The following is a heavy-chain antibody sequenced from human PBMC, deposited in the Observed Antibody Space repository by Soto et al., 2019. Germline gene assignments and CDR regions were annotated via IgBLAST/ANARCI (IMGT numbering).Heavy chain of an antibody. J-gene: IGHJ6*02. CDR2: ISYDGSNK. V-gene: IGHV3-30*03. CDR3: AGGDIVLVPAALRVSYYYYGMDV. CDR1: GFTFSSYG. D-gene: IGHD2-2*01. Sequence: QVQLVESGGGVVQPGRSLRLSCAASGFTFSSYGMHWVRQAPGKGLEWVAVISYDGSNKYYADSVKGRFTISRDNSKNTLYLQMNSLRAEDTAVYYCAGGDIVLVPAALRVSYYYYGMDVWGQGTTVTVSS.